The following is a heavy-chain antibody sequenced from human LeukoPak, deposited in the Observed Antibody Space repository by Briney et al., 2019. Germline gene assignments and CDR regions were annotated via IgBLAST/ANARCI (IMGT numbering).Heavy chain of an antibody. CDR2: INHSGST. CDR3: ARSRYGDYGPYYFDY. Sequence: ASETLSLTCAVYGGSFSGYYWSWIRQPPGKGLEWIGEINHSGSTNYNPPLKSRVTISVDKSKNQFSLKLSSVTAADTAVYYCARSRYGDYGPYYFDYWGQGTLVTVSS. D-gene: IGHD4-17*01. CDR1: GGSFSGYY. J-gene: IGHJ4*02. V-gene: IGHV4-34*01.